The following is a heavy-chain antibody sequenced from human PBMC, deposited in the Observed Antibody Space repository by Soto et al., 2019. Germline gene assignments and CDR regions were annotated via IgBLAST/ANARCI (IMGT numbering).Heavy chain of an antibody. CDR1: CYTFTSYG. CDR2: ISAYNGNT. J-gene: IGHJ3*02. V-gene: IGHV1-18*04. D-gene: IGHD1-26*01. CDR3: ARDGPSSLQWELLEAFDI. Sequence: SVAVSFRASCYTFTSYGISWVRQAPGQGLEWMGWISAYNGNTNYAQKLQGRVTMTTDTSTSTAYMELRSLRSDDTAVYYCARDGPSSLQWELLEAFDIWGQGTMVTVSS.